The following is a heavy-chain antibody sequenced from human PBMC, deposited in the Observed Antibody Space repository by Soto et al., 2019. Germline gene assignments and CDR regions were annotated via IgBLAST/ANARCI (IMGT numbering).Heavy chain of an antibody. J-gene: IGHJ4*02. D-gene: IGHD6-6*01. CDR1: GFTFDDYA. Sequence: GASLRLSCAASGFTFDDYAMHWVRQAPGKGLEWVSGISWNSGSIGYADSVKGRFTISRDNAKNSLYLQMNSLRAEDTALYYCAKDIGWQLGNGRFDYWGQGTLVTVSS. CDR2: ISWNSGSI. CDR3: AKDIGWQLGNGRFDY. V-gene: IGHV3-9*01.